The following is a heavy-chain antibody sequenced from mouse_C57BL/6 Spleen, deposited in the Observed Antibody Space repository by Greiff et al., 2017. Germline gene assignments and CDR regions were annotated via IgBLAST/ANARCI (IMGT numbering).Heavy chain of an antibody. CDR1: GFTFSNYW. V-gene: IGHV6-3*01. CDR2: IRLKSDNYAT. D-gene: IGHD2-2*01. Sequence: EVKVEESGGGLVQPGGSMKLSCVASGFTFSNYWMNWVRQSPEKGLEWVAQIRLKSDNYATHYAESVKGRFTISRDDSKSSVYLQMNNLRAEDTGIYYCTDDGHDGGFAYWGQGTLVTVSA. J-gene: IGHJ3*01. CDR3: TDDGHDGGFAY.